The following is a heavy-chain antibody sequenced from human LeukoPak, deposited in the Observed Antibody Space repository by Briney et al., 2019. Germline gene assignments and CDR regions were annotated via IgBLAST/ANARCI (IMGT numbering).Heavy chain of an antibody. Sequence: SQTLSLTCAVSGGSISSGGYSWSWIRQPPGKGLEWIGEINHSGGTNYNPSLKSRVTISVDTSKNQFSLKLSSVTAADTAVYYCARYKLWSGYRNFDYWGQGTLVTVSS. V-gene: IGHV4-30-2*01. CDR3: ARYKLWSGYRNFDY. J-gene: IGHJ4*02. CDR1: GGSISSGGYS. D-gene: IGHD3-3*01. CDR2: INHSGGT.